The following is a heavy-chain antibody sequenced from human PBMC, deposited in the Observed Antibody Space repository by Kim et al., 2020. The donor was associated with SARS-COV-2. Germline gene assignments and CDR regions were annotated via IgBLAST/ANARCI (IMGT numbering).Heavy chain of an antibody. CDR1: GFTFSSYS. V-gene: IGHV3-21*01. Sequence: GGSLRLSCAASGFTFSSYSMNWVRQAPGKGLEWVSSISSSSSYIYYADSVKGRFTISRDNAKNSLYLQMNSLRAEDTAVYYCARANWGSGADYWGQGTLVTVSS. CDR3: ARANWGSGADY. J-gene: IGHJ4*02. D-gene: IGHD7-27*01. CDR2: ISSSSSYI.